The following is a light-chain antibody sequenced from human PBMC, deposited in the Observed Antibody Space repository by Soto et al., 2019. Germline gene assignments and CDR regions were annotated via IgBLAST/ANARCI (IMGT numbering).Light chain of an antibody. V-gene: IGKV1-12*01. CDR2: AAS. Sequence: DIQMTQSPSSVSASLGDRVTITCRASQGIRSWLAWYQQKPGTAPTLLIYAASTLQSGVPSRFSGSGSGTDFSLTISSLQPDDFATYYCQQANSFPITFGQGTRLEIK. CDR1: QGIRSW. CDR3: QQANSFPIT. J-gene: IGKJ5*01.